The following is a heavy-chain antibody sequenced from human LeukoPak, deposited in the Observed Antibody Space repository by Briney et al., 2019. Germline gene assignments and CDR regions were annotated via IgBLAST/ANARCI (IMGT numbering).Heavy chain of an antibody. J-gene: IGHJ5*02. CDR2: IIPIFGTA. V-gene: IGHV1-69*13. CDR3: AREPVAAAVGFDP. CDR1: GGTFSSYA. Sequence: ASVKVSCKASGGTFSSYAISWVRQAPGQGLEWMGGIIPIFGTANYAQKFQGRVAITADESTSTAYMELSSLRSEDTVVYYCAREPVAAAVGFDPWGQGTLVTVSS. D-gene: IGHD6-13*01.